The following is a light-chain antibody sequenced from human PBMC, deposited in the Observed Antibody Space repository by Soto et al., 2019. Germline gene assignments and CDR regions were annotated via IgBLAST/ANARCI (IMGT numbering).Light chain of an antibody. CDR2: EVS. Sequence: QSALTQPPSASGSPGQSVTISCTGTSSDVGGYNYVSWYQQHPGKAPKLMIYEVSKRPSGVPDRFSGSKSGNTASLTVSGLQAEDEADYYCSSYAGSTPSYVFGTGTKLTV. CDR1: SSDVGGYNY. CDR3: SSYAGSTPSYV. J-gene: IGLJ1*01. V-gene: IGLV2-8*01.